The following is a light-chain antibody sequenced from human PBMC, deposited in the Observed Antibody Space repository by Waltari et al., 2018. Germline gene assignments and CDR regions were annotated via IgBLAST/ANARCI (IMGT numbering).Light chain of an antibody. CDR2: ASS. V-gene: IGKV1-39*01. CDR1: QRISTY. J-gene: IGKJ4*01. CDR3: QQKYSTPLT. Sequence: HLTQSPSSLSASLAATVLITSRTTQRISTYLNCYQQTPGKAQKLLIYASSTVQTGVPSRFSGSGSGTDFTLTISSLQPADFATYDCQQKYSTPLTFGGGTKVAIE.